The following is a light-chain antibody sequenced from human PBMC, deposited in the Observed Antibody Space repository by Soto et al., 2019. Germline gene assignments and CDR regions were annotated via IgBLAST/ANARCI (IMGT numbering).Light chain of an antibody. CDR1: QDISTY. J-gene: IGKJ5*01. V-gene: IGKV1-33*01. CDR2: AAS. Sequence: EIQIAQSPSSLSASAGEIVTITSHASQDISTYLNRHQHKPAGAPKLLIYAASPLETGVPSRFTGRGSGADFTLTIARLQPEDIATYYCQQYDTLITFGQGTLLEIK. CDR3: QQYDTLIT.